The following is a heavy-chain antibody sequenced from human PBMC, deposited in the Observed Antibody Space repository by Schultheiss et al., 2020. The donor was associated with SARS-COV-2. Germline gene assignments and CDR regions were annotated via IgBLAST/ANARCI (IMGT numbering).Heavy chain of an antibody. D-gene: IGHD1-1*01. J-gene: IGHJ4*02. CDR3: ARESGGWNDY. CDR2: INHSGST. Sequence: SETLSLTCAVYGGSFSGYYWSWIRQPPGKGLEWIGEINHSGSTNYNPSLKSRVTISVDTSKNQFSLKLSSVTAADTAVYYCARESGGWNDYWGQGTLVTVSS. CDR1: GGSFSGYY. V-gene: IGHV4-34*01.